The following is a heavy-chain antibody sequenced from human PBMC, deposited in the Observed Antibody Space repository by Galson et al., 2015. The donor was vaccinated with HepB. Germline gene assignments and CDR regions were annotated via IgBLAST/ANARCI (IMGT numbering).Heavy chain of an antibody. D-gene: IGHD6-13*01. V-gene: IGHV7-4-1*02. CDR1: GYTFTSYA. J-gene: IGHJ5*02. CDR3: ARAPYSSSWKVTNWFDP. CDR2: INTNTGNP. Sequence: SVKVSCKASGYTFTSYAMNWVRQAPGQGLEWMGWINTNTGNPTYAQGFTGRFVFSLDTSVSTAYLQISSLKAEDTAVYYCARAPYSSSWKVTNWFDPWGQGTLVTVSS.